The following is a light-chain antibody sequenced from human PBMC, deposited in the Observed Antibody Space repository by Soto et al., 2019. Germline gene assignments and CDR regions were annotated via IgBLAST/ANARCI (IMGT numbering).Light chain of an antibody. Sequence: QSVLTQPPSASGTPGQTVTISCSGRSSNIGSNYVYWYQQLPGTAPRLLMYRADQRPSGVPDRFSGAKSGTSASLAISGLRSEDEDDYYCSAWDDIVSLLVFGGGTKLTVL. CDR3: SAWDDIVSLLV. CDR2: RAD. J-gene: IGLJ2*01. V-gene: IGLV1-47*01. CDR1: SSNIGSNY.